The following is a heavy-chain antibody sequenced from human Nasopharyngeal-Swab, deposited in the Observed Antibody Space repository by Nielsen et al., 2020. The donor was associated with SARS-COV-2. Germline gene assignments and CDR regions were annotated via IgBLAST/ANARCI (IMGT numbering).Heavy chain of an antibody. CDR3: ARGAFEYSSSWYDPYYFDY. CDR2: ISGSGGYT. V-gene: IGHV3-23*01. Sequence: GGSLRLSCAASRFTFSRYGMSWVRPAPGKGLEWVSTISGSGGYTYYADSVKGRFTISRDNSKNTLYLQMNSLRVEDTAIYYCARGAFEYSSSWYDPYYFDYWGQGTLVTVSS. CDR1: RFTFSRYG. J-gene: IGHJ4*02. D-gene: IGHD6-19*01.